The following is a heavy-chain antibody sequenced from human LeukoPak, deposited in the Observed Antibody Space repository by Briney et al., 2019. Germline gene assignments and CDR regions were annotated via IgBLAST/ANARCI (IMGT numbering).Heavy chain of an antibody. J-gene: IGHJ4*02. CDR2: IYTSGST. D-gene: IGHD1-7*01. CDR1: GGSISSGSYY. Sequence: SQTLSLTCTVSGGSISSGSYYWSWIRQPAGKGLEWIGRIYTSGSTNYNPSLKSRVTISVDTSKNQFSLKLSSVTAADTAVYYCARPLELRGYWGQGTLVTVSS. V-gene: IGHV4-61*02. CDR3: ARPLELRGY.